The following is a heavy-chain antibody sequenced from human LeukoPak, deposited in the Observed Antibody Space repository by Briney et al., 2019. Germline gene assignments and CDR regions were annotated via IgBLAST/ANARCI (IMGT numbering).Heavy chain of an antibody. D-gene: IGHD6-13*01. Sequence: GGSLRLSGAASGFNFSDHYMSWIRQAPGKGLEWVSYISSSVSTIYYADSVKGRFTISRVNAKNSLYLQMNSLRADDTAVYYCARGGSSWYDFVGYWGQGTLVTVSS. CDR3: ARGGSSWYDFVGY. CDR1: GFNFSDHY. CDR2: ISSSVSTI. V-gene: IGHV3-11*01. J-gene: IGHJ4*02.